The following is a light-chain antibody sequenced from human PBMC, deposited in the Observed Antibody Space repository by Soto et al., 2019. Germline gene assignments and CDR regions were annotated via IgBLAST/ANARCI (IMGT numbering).Light chain of an antibody. CDR3: QQYGSSSIT. Sequence: EIVMTHSQVTLSVSPCERATLSFRASQSVSSNLAWYQQKPGQAPSLLIYGAFTRATGIPARFSGSGSGTDFTLTISRLEPEDFAVYYRQQYGSSSITFGQGTRLETK. CDR2: GAF. J-gene: IGKJ5*01. V-gene: IGKV3-15*01. CDR1: QSVSSN.